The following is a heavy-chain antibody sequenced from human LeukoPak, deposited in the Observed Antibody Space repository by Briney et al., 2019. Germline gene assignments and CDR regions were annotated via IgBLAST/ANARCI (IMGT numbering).Heavy chain of an antibody. J-gene: IGHJ4*02. D-gene: IGHD4-11*01. CDR1: GFTFSSYW. CDR2: INSDGSST. V-gene: IGHV3-74*01. CDR3: ARDFKIYSNYVAY. Sequence: GGSLRLSCAASGFTFSSYWMHWVRHAPGKGLVWVSRINSDGSSTNYADSVKGRFTISRDNAKNTLYLQMNSLRAEDTAVYYCARDFKIYSNYVAYWGQGTLVTASS.